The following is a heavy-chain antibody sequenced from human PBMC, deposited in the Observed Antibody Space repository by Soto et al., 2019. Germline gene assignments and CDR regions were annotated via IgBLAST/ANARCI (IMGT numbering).Heavy chain of an antibody. D-gene: IGHD1-7*01. Sequence: GGSLRLSCAGSDFVFSNYSMNWVRQAPGRGLEWVSYISSSSTNTYYAASVRGRFTVSRDNAKNSLFLRMISLKDEDTAVYYCTRGTKGGSPPLWGRGTLVTVSS. V-gene: IGHV3-48*02. CDR3: TRGTKGGSPPL. CDR1: DFVFSNYS. CDR2: ISSSSTNT. J-gene: IGHJ4*02.